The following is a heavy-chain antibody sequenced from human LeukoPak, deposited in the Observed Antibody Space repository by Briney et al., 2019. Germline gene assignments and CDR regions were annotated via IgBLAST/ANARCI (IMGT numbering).Heavy chain of an antibody. D-gene: IGHD3-10*01. CDR1: GFTFSSYS. CDR2: IDGRSSTK. Sequence: PGGSLRLSCAASGFTFSSYSMSWVRQAPGKGLEWVSYIDGRSSTKHYADSVMGRFTISRDNAKSSLFLQMNSLRAEDTAVYYCARGLGDGTTYNWFDPWGQGTLVTVSS. CDR3: ARGLGDGTTYNWFDP. J-gene: IGHJ5*02. V-gene: IGHV3-48*04.